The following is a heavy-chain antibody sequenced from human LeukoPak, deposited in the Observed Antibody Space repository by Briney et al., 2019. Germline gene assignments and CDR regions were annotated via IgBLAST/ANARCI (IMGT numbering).Heavy chain of an antibody. CDR2: IKQDGSEK. CDR1: GFTFSSYW. Sequence: GGSLRLSCAASGFTFSSYWMSWVRQAPGKGLEWVANIKQDGSEKHYVDSVKGRFTISRDNSKNTLYLQMNSLRAEDTAVYYCARDRGSSWPGGWFDPWGQGTLVTVSS. V-gene: IGHV3-7*01. CDR3: ARDRGSSWPGGWFDP. D-gene: IGHD6-13*01. J-gene: IGHJ5*02.